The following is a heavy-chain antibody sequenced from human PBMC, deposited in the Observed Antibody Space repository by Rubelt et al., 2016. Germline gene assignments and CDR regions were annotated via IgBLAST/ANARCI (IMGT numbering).Heavy chain of an antibody. CDR1: GYSIRRGYY. CDR2: FYHSGSR. CDR3: ARTIHGYSYGYDFDY. Sequence: QVHLQQSGPGLVKPSETLSLTCNVSGYSIRRGYYWGWIRQPPGKGLEWIGTFYHSGSRYYNPSLKSRVTISVDTSKNQFSLRLSSVTAADTAVYYCARTIHGYSYGYDFDYWGQGTLVTVSS. D-gene: IGHD5-18*01. J-gene: IGHJ4*02. V-gene: IGHV4-38-2*02.